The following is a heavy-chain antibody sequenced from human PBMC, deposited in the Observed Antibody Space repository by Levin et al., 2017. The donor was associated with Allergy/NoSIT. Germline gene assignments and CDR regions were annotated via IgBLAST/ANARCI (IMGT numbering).Heavy chain of an antibody. CDR2: IYWDDDK. V-gene: IGHV2-5*02. CDR1: GFSLSPSGVG. D-gene: IGHD2-2*01. J-gene: IGHJ4*02. CDR3: AHSTVLRGIVVVPAANGWGYYFDY. Sequence: GSGPTLVKPTQTLTLTCTFSGFSLSPSGVGVGWIRQPPGKALEWLALIYWDDDKRYSPSLKSRLTITKDTSKNQVVLTMTNMDPVDTATYYCAHSTVLRGIVVVPAANGWGYYFDYWGQGTLVTVSS.